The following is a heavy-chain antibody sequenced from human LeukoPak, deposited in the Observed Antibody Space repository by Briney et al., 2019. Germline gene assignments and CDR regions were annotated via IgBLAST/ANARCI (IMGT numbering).Heavy chain of an antibody. D-gene: IGHD4-17*01. CDR1: GFTFSSYS. Sequence: PRGSLRLSCAASGFTFSSYSMNWVRQAPGKGLEWVSSISSSSSYIYYADSVKGRFTISRDNAKNSLYLQMNSLRAEDTAVYYCARDLDYGYYYGMDVWGQGTTVTVSS. J-gene: IGHJ6*02. CDR2: ISSSSSYI. CDR3: ARDLDYGYYYGMDV. V-gene: IGHV3-21*01.